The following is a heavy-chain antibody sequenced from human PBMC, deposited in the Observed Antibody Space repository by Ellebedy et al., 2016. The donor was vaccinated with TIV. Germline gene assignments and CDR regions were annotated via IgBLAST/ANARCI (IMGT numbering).Heavy chain of an antibody. D-gene: IGHD2/OR15-2a*01. J-gene: IGHJ5*01. V-gene: IGHV3-20*04. CDR3: VRDDVGFQNCFDS. CDR2: INWNGERK. Sequence: GESLKISCSVSGFSMGDYGMSWVRQAPGKGLEWVSGINWNGERKSYGDSVKGRFTISRDAARNSLYLQMRSLRVEDTAFYYCVRDDVGFQNCFDSWGQGTLVAVSS. CDR1: GFSMGDYG.